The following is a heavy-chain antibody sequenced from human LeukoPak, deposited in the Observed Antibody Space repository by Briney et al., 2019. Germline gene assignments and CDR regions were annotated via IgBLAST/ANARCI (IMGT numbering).Heavy chain of an antibody. V-gene: IGHV4-31*03. D-gene: IGHD6-13*01. CDR2: IYYSGST. CDR3: ARGSSSWYTDVGPHWFDP. J-gene: IGHJ5*02. Sequence: SETLSLTCTVSGGSISSGDYYWSWIRQHPGKGLEWIGYIYYSGSTYYNPSLKSRVTISVDTSKNQFSLKLSSVTAADTAVYYCARGSSSWYTDVGPHWFDPWGQGTLVTVSS. CDR1: GGSISSGDYY.